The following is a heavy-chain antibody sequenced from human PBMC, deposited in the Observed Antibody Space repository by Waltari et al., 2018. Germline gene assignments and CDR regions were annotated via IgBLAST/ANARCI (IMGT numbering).Heavy chain of an antibody. V-gene: IGHV4-39*07. D-gene: IGHD3-10*01. Sequence: QLQLQESGPGLVKPSETLSLTCTVSGGSISSSSYYWGWIRQPPGKGLEWIGSFFYSGGTSSKPSLKSRVTISQDSSKHPLSLQLGSVTAADTAVHYCASRGLWFGGSASIDYWGQGTLVTVSS. CDR2: FFYSGGT. CDR3: ASRGLWFGGSASIDY. CDR1: GGSISSSSYY. J-gene: IGHJ4*02.